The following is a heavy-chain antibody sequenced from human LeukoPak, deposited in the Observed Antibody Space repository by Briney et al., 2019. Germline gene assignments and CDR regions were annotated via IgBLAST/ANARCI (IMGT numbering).Heavy chain of an antibody. D-gene: IGHD3-9*01. CDR3: ASGGYDILTGVDY. V-gene: IGHV3-30-3*01. J-gene: IGHJ4*02. CDR2: ISYDGSNK. Sequence: GGSLRLSCAASGFTFSSYAMHWVRQAPGKGLEWVAVISYDGSNKYYADSVKGRFTISRDNSKNTLYLQMNSLRAEDTAVYYCASGGYDILTGVDYWGQGTLVTVSS. CDR1: GFTFSSYA.